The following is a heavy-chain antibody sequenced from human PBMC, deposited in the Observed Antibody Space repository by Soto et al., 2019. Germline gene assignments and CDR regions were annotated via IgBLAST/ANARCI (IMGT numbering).Heavy chain of an antibody. Sequence: ASVKVSCKASGYTFTSYGISWVRQAPGQGLEWMGWISAYNGNTNYAQKLQGRVTMTTDTSTSTAYMELRSLRSDDTAVYYCARDHQEATVVVVAATRYYYYYYYMDVWGKGTTVTVSS. D-gene: IGHD2-15*01. CDR2: ISAYNGNT. V-gene: IGHV1-18*01. CDR3: ARDHQEATVVVVAATRYYYYYYYMDV. J-gene: IGHJ6*03. CDR1: GYTFTSYG.